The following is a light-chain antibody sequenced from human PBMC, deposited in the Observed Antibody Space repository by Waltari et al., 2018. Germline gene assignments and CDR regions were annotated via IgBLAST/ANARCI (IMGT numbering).Light chain of an antibody. J-gene: IGKJ4*01. CDR3: QQRSQWPLT. CDR2: HAS. V-gene: IGKV3-11*01. CDR1: QSVSNF. Sequence: EIVLTQSPDTLSLSPGETATLTCKTSQSVSNFLGWYQQKPGQPPRLLIYHASNRATGIPARFSGSGAGTEFTLTISSLEPEDFAVYYCQQRSQWPLTFGGGTKVEI.